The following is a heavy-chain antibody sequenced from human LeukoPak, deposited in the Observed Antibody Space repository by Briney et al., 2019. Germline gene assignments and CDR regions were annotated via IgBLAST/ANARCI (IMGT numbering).Heavy chain of an antibody. V-gene: IGHV3-72*01. CDR2: SRNKANSYTT. Sequence: GGSLRLSCATSGFILRDHYIDWFRQAPGKGLEWVGHSRNKANSYTTEYAASVRGRFTISRDDSNKSVYLQMNSLKTEDTAVYYCARVGPPGSHTFDIWGQGTMVTVSS. J-gene: IGHJ3*02. CDR1: GFILRDHY. CDR3: ARVGPPGSHTFDI.